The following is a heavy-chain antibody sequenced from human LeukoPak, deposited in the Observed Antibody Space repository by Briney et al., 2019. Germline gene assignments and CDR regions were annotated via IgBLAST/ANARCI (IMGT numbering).Heavy chain of an antibody. Sequence: NTGGSLRLSCAASGFTFSNAWMSWIRQPPGKGLEWIGYIYYSGSTNYNPSLKSRVTISVDTSKNQFSLKLSSVTAADTAVYYCARVARRDSSSSDYYYYMDVWGKGTTVTVSS. CDR1: GFTFSNAW. V-gene: IGHV4-59*01. J-gene: IGHJ6*03. D-gene: IGHD6-6*01. CDR2: IYYSGST. CDR3: ARVARRDSSSSDYYYYMDV.